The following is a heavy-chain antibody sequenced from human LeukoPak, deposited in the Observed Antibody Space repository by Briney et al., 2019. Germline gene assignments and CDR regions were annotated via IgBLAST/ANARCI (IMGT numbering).Heavy chain of an antibody. V-gene: IGHV1-2*02. Sequence: ASVKVSCTASGYTFTGYYMHWVRQAPGQGLEWMGWINPNSGGTNYAQQFQGRVTMTRDTSISTAYMALSHLRSDDTPLFYCASGPPHYEPYTSMVVWGKGTTVTVSS. CDR2: INPNSGGT. J-gene: IGHJ6*03. CDR3: ASGPPHYEPYTSMVV. D-gene: IGHD3-3*01. CDR1: GYTFTGYY.